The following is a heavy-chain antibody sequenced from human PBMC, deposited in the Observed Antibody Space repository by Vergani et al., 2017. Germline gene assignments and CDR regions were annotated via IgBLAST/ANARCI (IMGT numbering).Heavy chain of an antibody. D-gene: IGHD2-2*02. CDR1: GYSFTSYW. J-gene: IGHJ5*02. CDR2: IYPGDSDT. CDR3: ATLRYCSSSSCYTNYNWFDP. V-gene: IGHV5-51*03. Sequence: EVQLVQSGAEVKKPGESLKISCKGSGYSFTSYWIGWVRQMPGKGLEWMGIIYPGDSDTRYSPSFQGQVTISADKSISTAYLQWGSLKASDTAMYYCATLRYCSSSSCYTNYNWFDPWGQGTLVTVSS.